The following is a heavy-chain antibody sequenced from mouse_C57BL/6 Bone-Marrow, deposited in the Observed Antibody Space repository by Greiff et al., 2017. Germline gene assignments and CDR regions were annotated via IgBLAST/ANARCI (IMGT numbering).Heavy chain of an antibody. J-gene: IGHJ4*01. CDR1: GFTFSSYG. D-gene: IGHD1-1*01. V-gene: IGHV5-6*02. Sequence: DVKLVESGGDLVKPGGSLKLSCAASGFTFSSYGMSWVRQTPDKRLEWVATISSGGSYTYYPDSVKGRFTISRDNAKTTLYLQMSRLRSEDTAMYDSARLGYGSEAMGYWGQGTSVTVSS. CDR3: ARLGYGSEAMGY. CDR2: ISSGGSYT.